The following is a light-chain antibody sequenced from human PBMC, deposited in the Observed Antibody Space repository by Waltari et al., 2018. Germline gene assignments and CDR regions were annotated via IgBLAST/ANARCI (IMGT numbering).Light chain of an antibody. V-gene: IGKV3-15*01. Sequence: EIEMTQSPATLSVSPGERATVSCRASQSVGNKLAWYQQKAGQAPRRLFYDASTRATGIPVRFSGSGCGKEFTLTISSLQSEDFAVYYCQQSNNWPYTFGQGTKLEIK. CDR2: DAS. CDR1: QSVGNK. J-gene: IGKJ2*01. CDR3: QQSNNWPYT.